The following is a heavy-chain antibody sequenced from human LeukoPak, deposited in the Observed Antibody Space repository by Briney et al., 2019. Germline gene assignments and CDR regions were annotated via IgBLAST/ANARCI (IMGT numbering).Heavy chain of an antibody. Sequence: ASVKVSCKASGYTFTSYAMHWVRQAPGQRLEWMGWINAGNGNTKYSQKFQGRVTMTRDTAISTAYMELSSLRSEDTAVYYCARRRGYSHHPDDWYFDFWGRGTLVTVSS. CDR1: GYTFTSYA. CDR2: INAGNGNT. J-gene: IGHJ2*01. V-gene: IGHV1-3*01. D-gene: IGHD5-12*01. CDR3: ARRRGYSHHPDDWYFDF.